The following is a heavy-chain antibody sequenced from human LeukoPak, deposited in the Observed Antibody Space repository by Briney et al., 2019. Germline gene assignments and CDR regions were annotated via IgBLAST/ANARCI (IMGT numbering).Heavy chain of an antibody. V-gene: IGHV3-30*02. Sequence: SGGSLRLSCAASGFTFSSYGMHWVRQAPGKGLEWVAFIRYDGSNKYYADSVKGRFTISRDNSKNTLYLQMNSLRAEDTAVYYCAKRDGSGSYSWYNWFDPWGQGTLVTVSS. CDR2: IRYDGSNK. D-gene: IGHD3-10*01. J-gene: IGHJ5*02. CDR1: GFTFSSYG. CDR3: AKRDGSGSYSWYNWFDP.